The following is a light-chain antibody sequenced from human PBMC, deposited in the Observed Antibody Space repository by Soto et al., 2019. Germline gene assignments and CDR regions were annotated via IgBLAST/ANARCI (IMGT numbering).Light chain of an antibody. Sequence: EIVMTHSPATLSVSLGERATLSCRASQSVSTDLAWYQQKPGQAPRLLIFGASTRATGIPARFSGSGSGTEFILIISSLQSEDSAVYYCHQYNYWPPETFGQGTKVDIK. CDR1: QSVSTD. CDR2: GAS. CDR3: HQYNYWPPET. J-gene: IGKJ1*01. V-gene: IGKV3-15*01.